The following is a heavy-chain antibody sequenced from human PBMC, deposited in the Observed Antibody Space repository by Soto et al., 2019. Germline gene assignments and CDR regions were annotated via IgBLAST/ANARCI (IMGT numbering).Heavy chain of an antibody. CDR3: ARGGSSGYY. Sequence: QVQLVESGGGVVQPGRSLRLSCAASGFTFSSYAMHWVRQAPGKGLEWVAVISYDGSNKYYADSVKGRFTISRDNSKNTLYLQMNSLRAEDTAVYYCARGGSSGYYWGQGTLVTVSS. CDR1: GFTFSSYA. D-gene: IGHD3-22*01. V-gene: IGHV3-30-3*01. J-gene: IGHJ4*02. CDR2: ISYDGSNK.